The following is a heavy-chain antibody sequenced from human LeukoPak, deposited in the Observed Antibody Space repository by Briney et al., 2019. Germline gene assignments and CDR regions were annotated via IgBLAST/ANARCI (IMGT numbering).Heavy chain of an antibody. CDR1: GGSISSSSYY. CDR2: IYYSGST. Sequence: SETLSLTCTVSGGSISSSSYYWGWIRQPPGKELEWIGSIYYSGSTYYNPSLKSRVAISVDTSKNQFSLKLSSVTAADTAVYYCARLGSGKLSWWFDPWGQGTLVTVSS. J-gene: IGHJ5*02. D-gene: IGHD3-10*01. CDR3: ARLGSGKLSWWFDP. V-gene: IGHV4-39*07.